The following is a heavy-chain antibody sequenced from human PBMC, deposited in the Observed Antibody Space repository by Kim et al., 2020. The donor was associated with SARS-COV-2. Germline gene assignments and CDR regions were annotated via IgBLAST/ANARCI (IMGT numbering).Heavy chain of an antibody. J-gene: IGHJ4*02. CDR3: ATDIVVVPAATSKYYFDY. CDR2: IIPIFGTA. V-gene: IGHV1-69*13. D-gene: IGHD2-2*01. CDR1: GGTFSSYA. Sequence: SVKVSCKASGGTFSSYAISWVRQAPGQGLEWMGGIIPIFGTANYAQKFQGRVTITADESTSTAYMELSSLRSEDTAVYYCATDIVVVPAATSKYYFDYWGQGTLVTVSS.